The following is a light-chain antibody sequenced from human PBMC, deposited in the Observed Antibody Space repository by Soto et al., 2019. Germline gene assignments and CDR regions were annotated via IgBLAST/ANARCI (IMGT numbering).Light chain of an antibody. V-gene: IGLV1-40*01. CDR2: GNS. CDR1: SSNIGAGYV. J-gene: IGLJ2*01. CDR3: AAWDNSLSGVV. Sequence: QSVLTQPPSVSGAPGQRVTISCTGSSSNIGAGYVVHWYQHLPGTAPRLLIYGNSNRPSGVPDRFSGSKSGTSASLVISGLRSEDEADYYCAAWDNSLSGVVFGGGTKLTVL.